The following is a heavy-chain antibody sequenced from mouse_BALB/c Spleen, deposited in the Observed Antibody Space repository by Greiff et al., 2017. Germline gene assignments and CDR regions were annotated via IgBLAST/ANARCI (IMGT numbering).Heavy chain of an antibody. J-gene: IGHJ2*01. CDR2: INPYNGDT. CDR3: ARGGLLYYFDY. Sequence: QLQQSGPELVKPGASVKISCKASGYSFTGYFMNWVMQSHGKSLEWIGRINPYNGDTFYNQKFKGKATLTVDKSSSTAHMELRSLASEDSAVYYCARGGLLYYFDYWGQGTTLTVSS. CDR1: GYSFTGYF. V-gene: IGHV1-20*02. D-gene: IGHD1-1*01.